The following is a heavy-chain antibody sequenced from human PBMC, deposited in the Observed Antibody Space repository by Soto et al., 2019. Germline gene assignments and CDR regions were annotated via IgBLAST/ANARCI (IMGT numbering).Heavy chain of an antibody. CDR2: ISGSGGST. D-gene: IGHD3-10*01. CDR1: GFTFSSYA. CDR3: AKTFRGDKNYYYYYYMDV. J-gene: IGHJ6*03. Sequence: PGGSLRLSCAASGFTFSSYAMSWVRQAPGKGLEWVSAISGSGGSTYYADSVKGRFTISRDNSKNTLYLQMNSLRAEDTAVYYCAKTFRGDKNYYYYYYMDVWGKGTTVTVSS. V-gene: IGHV3-23*01.